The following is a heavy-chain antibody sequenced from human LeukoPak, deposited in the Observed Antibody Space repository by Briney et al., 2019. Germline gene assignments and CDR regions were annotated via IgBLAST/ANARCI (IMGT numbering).Heavy chain of an antibody. CDR1: GFSFSTYY. V-gene: IGHV3-21*01. CDR2: ISSSSTYI. CDR3: VRDIHGSFVY. Sequence: PGGSLRLSCTASGFSFSTYYVNWVRQAPGKGLEWVSCISSSSTYIFYADSVRGRFAISRDNAKNSLYLQMNSLRADDTAVYYCVRDIHGSFVYWGQGSLVTVSS. J-gene: IGHJ4*02.